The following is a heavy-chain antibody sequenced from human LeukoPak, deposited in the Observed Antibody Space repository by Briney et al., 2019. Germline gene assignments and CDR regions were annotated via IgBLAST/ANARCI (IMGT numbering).Heavy chain of an antibody. J-gene: IGHJ4*02. D-gene: IGHD2-21*02. CDR2: ISGSGDKT. V-gene: IGHV3-23*01. CDR3: AKDRSLNGGDSNGYFDY. Sequence: GGSLRLSCAASGFTFSSDAMNWVRQRPGKGLEWVSVISGSGDKTYYAGSVKGRFTISRDNSKNTLYLQMNSLRAEDTAVYFCAKDRSLNGGDSNGYFDYWGQGTLVTVSS. CDR1: GFTFSSDA.